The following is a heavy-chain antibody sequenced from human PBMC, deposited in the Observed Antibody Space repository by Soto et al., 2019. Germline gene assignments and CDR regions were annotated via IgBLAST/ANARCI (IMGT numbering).Heavy chain of an antibody. CDR1: GGTFSSYA. D-gene: IGHD3-9*01. CDR2: IIPIFGTA. Sequence: VASVKVSCKASGGTFSSYAISWVRQAPGQGLEWMGGIIPIFGTANYAQKFQGRVTITADESTSTAYMELSSLRSEDTAVYYCARSLFGDILTGSYYYYYGMDVWGQGTTVTVSS. CDR3: ARSLFGDILTGSYYYYYGMDV. V-gene: IGHV1-69*13. J-gene: IGHJ6*02.